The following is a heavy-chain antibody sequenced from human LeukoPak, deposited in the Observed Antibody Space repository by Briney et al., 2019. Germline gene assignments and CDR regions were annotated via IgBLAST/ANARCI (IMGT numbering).Heavy chain of an antibody. J-gene: IGHJ6*03. V-gene: IGHV3-21*01. CDR1: GFTFSTYS. D-gene: IGHD3-3*01. CDR3: ASWYYDFWSGWSYMDV. Sequence: GGSLRLSCTASGFTFSTYSMNWVRQSPGKGLEWVSSIESSSSYIYYADSVKGRFTISRDNARNSLYLVMNSLRAEDTAVYYCASWYYDFWSGWSYMDVWGNGTMVTVSS. CDR2: IESSSSYI.